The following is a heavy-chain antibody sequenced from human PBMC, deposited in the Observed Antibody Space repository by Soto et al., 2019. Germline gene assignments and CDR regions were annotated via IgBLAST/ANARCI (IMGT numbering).Heavy chain of an antibody. CDR2: IYYSGST. CDR1: GGSISSYY. V-gene: IGHV4-59*12. Sequence: LEILSLTCTVSGGSISSYYWNWIRQPPGKGLEWIGYIYYSGSTNYNPSLKSRVTISVDRSKNQFSLKLTSVTAADTALFYCARDSYDSSAGGVNDAFDIWGQGTMVTVSS. D-gene: IGHD3-22*01. CDR3: ARDSYDSSAGGVNDAFDI. J-gene: IGHJ3*02.